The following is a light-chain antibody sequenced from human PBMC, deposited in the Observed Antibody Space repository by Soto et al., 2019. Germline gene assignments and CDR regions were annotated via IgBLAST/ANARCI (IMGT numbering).Light chain of an antibody. J-gene: IGKJ2*01. V-gene: IGKV1-39*01. CDR1: QTINTY. CDR2: EAS. CDR3: QQTYNVPHT. Sequence: DLQMTQSPSSLSASVGDRVTITCRASQTINTYLQWYQQKPGKAPKVLIFEASSLRSGVPSRFSGSGSGTDLALTVSSLQPEDFATYYCQQTYNVPHTFGQGTRLEIK.